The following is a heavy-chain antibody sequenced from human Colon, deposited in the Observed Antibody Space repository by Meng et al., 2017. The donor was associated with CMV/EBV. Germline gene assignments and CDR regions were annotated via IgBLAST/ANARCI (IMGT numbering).Heavy chain of an antibody. CDR3: AKVGYCSSAGCYYHPMDV. CDR1: GFTFSSYG. J-gene: IGHJ6*02. Sequence: GESLKISCAASGFTFSSYGMHWVRQAPGKGLEWLAFIRYDGANKYYADSVKGRYTISRDNSKSTLYLQINSLRAEDTAVYYCAKVGYCSSAGCYYHPMDVWGQGTTVTVSS. V-gene: IGHV3-30*02. D-gene: IGHD2-2*01. CDR2: IRYDGANK.